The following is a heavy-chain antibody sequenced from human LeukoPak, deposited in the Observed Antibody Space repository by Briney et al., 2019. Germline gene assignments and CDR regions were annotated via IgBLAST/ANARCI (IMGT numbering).Heavy chain of an antibody. J-gene: IGHJ4*02. CDR1: GGSFSGYY. CDR2: INHSGST. Sequence: SETLSLTCAVYGGSFSGYYWSWIRQLPGKGLEWIGEINHSGSTNYNPSLKSRVTISVDTSKNQFSLKLSPVTAADTAVYYCARSTGGEKQFDYWGQGTLVTVSS. V-gene: IGHV4-34*01. CDR3: ARSTGGEKQFDY. D-gene: IGHD4-17*01.